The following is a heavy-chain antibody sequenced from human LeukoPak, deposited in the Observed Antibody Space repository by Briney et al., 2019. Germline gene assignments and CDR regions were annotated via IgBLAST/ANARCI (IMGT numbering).Heavy chain of an antibody. CDR1: GFTFSSYG. Sequence: GGSLRLSCAASGFTFSSYGMHWVRQAPGKGLEWVAFIRYDGSNKYYADSVKGRFTISRDNSKNTLYLQMNSLRAEDTAVYYCAKGPSGSYLVAFDIWGQGTMVTVSS. D-gene: IGHD1-26*01. CDR2: IRYDGSNK. V-gene: IGHV3-30*02. CDR3: AKGPSGSYLVAFDI. J-gene: IGHJ3*02.